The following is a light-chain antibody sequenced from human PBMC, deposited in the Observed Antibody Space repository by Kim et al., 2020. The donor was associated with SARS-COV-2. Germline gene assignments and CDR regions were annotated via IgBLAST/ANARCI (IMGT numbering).Light chain of an antibody. CDR3: NPRDSSGNHHWV. J-gene: IGLJ3*02. V-gene: IGLV3-19*01. CDR1: SLRSYY. CDR2: GKN. Sequence: GQTVRITCQGDSLRSYYASWYQQKPGQAPVLVSYGKNNRPSGSPDRFAGSSSGNTASLTITGAQAEDEADYYCNPRDSSGNHHWVFGGGTQLTVL.